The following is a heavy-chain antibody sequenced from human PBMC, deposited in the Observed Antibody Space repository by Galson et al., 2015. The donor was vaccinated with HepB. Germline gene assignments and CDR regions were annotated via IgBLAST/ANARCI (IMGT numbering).Heavy chain of an antibody. CDR2: ITAYNGNT. CDR1: GYTFSRHG. J-gene: IGHJ5*02. V-gene: IGHV1-18*01. Sequence: SVKVSCKASGYTFSRHGFAWVRQAPGQGLEWMGWITAYNGNTKYAPKLQGRVTMTTDTSTNTAYMELRNLRSDDTAVYYCARSTVTITSDWFDPWGQGTLVIVSS. D-gene: IGHD4-11*01. CDR3: ARSTVTITSDWFDP.